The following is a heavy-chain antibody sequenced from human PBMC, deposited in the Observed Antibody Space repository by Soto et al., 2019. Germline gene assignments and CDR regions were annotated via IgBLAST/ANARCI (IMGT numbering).Heavy chain of an antibody. CDR3: ATTSRGLRWFDP. J-gene: IGHJ5*02. CDR1: GYTLTELS. CDR2: FDPEDGET. D-gene: IGHD3-10*01. Sequence: GASVKVSCKVSGYTLTELSMHWVRQAPGKGLEWMGGFDPEDGETIYAQKFQGRVTMTEDTSTDTAYMELSSLRSEDTAVYYRATTSRGLRWFDPWGQGTLVTV. V-gene: IGHV1-24*01.